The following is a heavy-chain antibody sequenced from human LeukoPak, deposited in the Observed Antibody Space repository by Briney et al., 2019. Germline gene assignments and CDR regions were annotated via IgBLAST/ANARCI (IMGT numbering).Heavy chain of an antibody. CDR2: ISASGGST. Sequence: RGSLRLSCAASGFTFSNYAMSWVRQAPGKGLEWVSGISASGGSTYYADSVKGRFTISRDNSRNTLYLQMNSLRVEDTAVYYCAKRVAGAVYYFDYWGQGTLVTVSS. V-gene: IGHV3-23*01. J-gene: IGHJ4*02. CDR1: GFTFSNYA. D-gene: IGHD6-19*01. CDR3: AKRVAGAVYYFDY.